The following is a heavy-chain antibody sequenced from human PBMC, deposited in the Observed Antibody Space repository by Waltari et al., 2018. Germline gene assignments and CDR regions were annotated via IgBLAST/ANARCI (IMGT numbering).Heavy chain of an antibody. J-gene: IGHJ4*02. CDR3: ARGESPVYFDY. CDR1: GGSITRYY. Sequence: QVQLQESGPGLVKPSETLSLTCTVSGGSITRYYWNWIRQPPGKGLEWIGYIYYSGSTNYNPSLKSRVTISVDTSKNQFSLRLSSVTAADTAVYYCARGESPVYFDYWGQGTLVTVSS. V-gene: IGHV4-59*01. CDR2: IYYSGST.